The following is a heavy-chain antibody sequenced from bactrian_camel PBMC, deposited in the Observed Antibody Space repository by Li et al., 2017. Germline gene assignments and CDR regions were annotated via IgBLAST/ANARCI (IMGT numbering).Heavy chain of an antibody. CDR2: IKSGSGTT. Sequence: VQLVESGGGLVQPGGSLRLSCAASGSTFSNYWMYWVRQAPGKGLGWVSTIKSGSGTTYYTDSVKGQFTMSQDNAKNTLYLQMNSLKSDDTAVYYCAAGQGALLWVGWYGYWGQGTQVTVS. D-gene: IGHD3*01. CDR1: GSTFSNYW. J-gene: IGHJ4*01. V-gene: IGHV3S1*01. CDR3: AAGQGALLWVGWYGY.